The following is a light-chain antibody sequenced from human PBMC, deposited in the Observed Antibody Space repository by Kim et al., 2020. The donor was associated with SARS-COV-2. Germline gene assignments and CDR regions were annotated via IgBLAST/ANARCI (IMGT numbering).Light chain of an antibody. CDR3: ISRDNSGNQV. CDR2: GQN. J-gene: IGLJ3*02. CDR1: SLRTYY. V-gene: IGLV3-19*01. Sequence: SELTQDPAMPVALGQTVRITFQGDSLRTYYASWYQHKPGPAPVLVIYGQNNRPSGIPDRVSGSRSGNTSSLTITGAQAEDEADYYCISRDNSGNQVFGGG.